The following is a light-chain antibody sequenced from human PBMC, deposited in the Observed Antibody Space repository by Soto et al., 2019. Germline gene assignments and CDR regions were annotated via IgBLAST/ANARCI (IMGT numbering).Light chain of an antibody. CDR3: HQYYSIPYS. CDR1: QSLFFRSKNKDY. CDR2: WST. J-gene: IGKJ2*03. Sequence: DIVMTQSPDSLAVSLCERATINCKSSQSLFFRSKNKDYLAWYQHKPGQPPKLLFYWSTTRESGVPDRFSGSGSGTDFTLTISSLQAEDVAVYYCHQYYSIPYSFGQGTKLEIK. V-gene: IGKV4-1*01.